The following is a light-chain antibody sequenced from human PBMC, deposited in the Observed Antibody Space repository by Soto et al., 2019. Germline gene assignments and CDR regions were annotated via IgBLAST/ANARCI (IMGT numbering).Light chain of an antibody. CDR1: SSDVGGYNY. J-gene: IGLJ1*01. V-gene: IGLV2-14*03. CDR2: AVS. CDR3: SSYTTTSTLYV. Sequence: QSVLTQPASVSGSPGQSITISCTGTSSDVGGYNYVSWYQHHPGKAPKLMIYAVSNRPSGLSNRFSGSKSGNTASLTISGLQAEDEADYYCSSYTTTSTLYVFGTGTKVTVL.